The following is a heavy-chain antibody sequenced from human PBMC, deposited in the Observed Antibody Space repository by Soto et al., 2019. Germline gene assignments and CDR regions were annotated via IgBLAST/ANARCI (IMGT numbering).Heavy chain of an antibody. D-gene: IGHD3-10*01. CDR1: GGSISSYY. J-gene: IGHJ6*02. V-gene: IGHV4-4*07. Sequence: SETLSLTCTVSGGSISSYYWSWIRQSAGKGLEWIGRIYNGGNTQHNPSLKSRVTMSADTSKNQFSLRLNSVTAADTAVYYCARDGGDSYGLDVWGQGTTVTVSS. CDR2: IYNGGNT. CDR3: ARDGGDSYGLDV.